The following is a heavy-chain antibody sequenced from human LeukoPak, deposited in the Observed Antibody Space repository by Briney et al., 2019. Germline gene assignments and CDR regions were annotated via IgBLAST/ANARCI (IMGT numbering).Heavy chain of an antibody. D-gene: IGHD3-10*01. Sequence: PGGSLRLSCAGSGFIFGGYTMNWVRQAPGKGLEWLSYISASGGNTFYADSVKGRFTISRDNAKNSLYLQMNSLRTEDMALYYCAKEGERMNYYYYYMDVWGKGTTVTVSS. CDR3: AKEGERMNYYYYYMDV. V-gene: IGHV3-48*04. J-gene: IGHJ6*03. CDR1: GFIFGGYT. CDR2: ISASGGNT.